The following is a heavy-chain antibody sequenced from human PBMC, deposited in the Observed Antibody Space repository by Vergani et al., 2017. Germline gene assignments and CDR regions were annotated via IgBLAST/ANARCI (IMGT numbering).Heavy chain of an antibody. D-gene: IGHD5-18*01. J-gene: IGHJ4*02. Sequence: QVQLVQSGAEVKKPGASVKVSCKASGYTFTSYYMHWVRQAPGQGLEWMGRIIPILGIANYAQKFQGRVTITADKSTSTAYMELSSLRSEDTAVYYCTTDPGLYSWRSVYIDYWGQGTLVTVSS. V-gene: IGHV1-69*04. CDR2: IIPILGIA. CDR1: GYTFTSYY. CDR3: TTDPGLYSWRSVYIDY.